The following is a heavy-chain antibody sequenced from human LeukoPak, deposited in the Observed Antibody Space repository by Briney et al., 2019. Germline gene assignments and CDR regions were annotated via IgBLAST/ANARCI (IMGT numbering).Heavy chain of an antibody. D-gene: IGHD3-16*01. V-gene: IGHV3-23*01. CDR2: ISGGGVTT. Sequence: GGSLRLSCAASGFTSIAYALTWARQAPGKGLEWVSGISGGGVTTYYADSVKGRFTISRDNSKNTLYLQMNSLRADDTAIYYCARNQQLGGHSYYYYGMDVWGQGTTVTVSS. CDR1: GFTSIAYA. CDR3: ARNQQLGGHSYYYYGMDV. J-gene: IGHJ6*02.